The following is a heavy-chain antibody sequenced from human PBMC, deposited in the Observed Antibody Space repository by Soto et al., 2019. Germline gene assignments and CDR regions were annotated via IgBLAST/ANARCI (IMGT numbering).Heavy chain of an antibody. Sequence: ASVKVSCKASGYTFTALYMNWVRQAPGQGLEWMGWVNPNTGLTKYAQKFQGRVSMTRGTSINTAYMELSGLTSDDTAVYYCTTLRLDPWGQGTLVTVSS. CDR2: VNPNTGLT. D-gene: IGHD3-9*01. V-gene: IGHV1-2*02. CDR3: TTLRLDP. J-gene: IGHJ5*02. CDR1: GYTFTALY.